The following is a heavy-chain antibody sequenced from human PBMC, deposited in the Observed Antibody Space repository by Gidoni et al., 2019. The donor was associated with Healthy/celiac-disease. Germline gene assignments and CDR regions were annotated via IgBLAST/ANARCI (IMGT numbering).Heavy chain of an antibody. D-gene: IGHD3-16*02. Sequence: QLQLPKSGPGLVQPSETLSLPCTVSVCSISSSSYYWGWLRQPPGKGLEWIGSIYYSGSTYYNPSLKSRVTISVDTSKNQFSLKLSSVTAADTAVYYCARDIAGNFDYWGQGTLVTVSS. CDR2: IYYSGST. CDR1: VCSISSSSYY. J-gene: IGHJ4*02. V-gene: IGHV4-39*07. CDR3: ARDIAGNFDY.